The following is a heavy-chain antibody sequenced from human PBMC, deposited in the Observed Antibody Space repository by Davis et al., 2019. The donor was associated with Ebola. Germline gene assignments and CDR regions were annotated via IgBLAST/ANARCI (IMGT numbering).Heavy chain of an antibody. CDR3: ARGDVNLPGARPDY. J-gene: IGHJ4*02. D-gene: IGHD2-2*01. Sequence: SETLSLTCAVSGGSITRTNWWSWVRQPPGKGLEWIGEISHSGSINYNPSLKSRVTISVDRSKNQFSLKVNSVTAADTAVYYCARGDVNLPGARPDYWGRGTLVTVSS. CDR2: ISHSGSI. V-gene: IGHV4-4*02. CDR1: GGSITRTNW.